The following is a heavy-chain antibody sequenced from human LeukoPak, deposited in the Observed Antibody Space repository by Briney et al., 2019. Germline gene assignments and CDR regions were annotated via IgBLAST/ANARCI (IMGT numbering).Heavy chain of an antibody. CDR1: GGSISSSSYY. CDR2: IYYSGTT. Sequence: KPSETLSLTCTVSGGSISSSSYYWGWIRQPPGKGLEWIGSIYYSGTTYYNPSLKSRVTMSVDTSKNQFSLRLTSVTAADTAVYYCARGTYYDILTGYYNEGNWFDPWGQGTLVTVSS. V-gene: IGHV4-39*01. J-gene: IGHJ5*02. D-gene: IGHD3-9*01. CDR3: ARGTYYDILTGYYNEGNWFDP.